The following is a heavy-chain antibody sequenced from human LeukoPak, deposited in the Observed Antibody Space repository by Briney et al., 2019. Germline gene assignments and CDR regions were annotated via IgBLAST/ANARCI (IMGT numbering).Heavy chain of an antibody. CDR2: ISYDGSNK. V-gene: IGHV3-30-3*01. D-gene: IGHD3-10*01. Sequence: PGRSLRLSCAASGFTFSSYAMHWVRQAPGKGLEWVAVISYDGSNKYYADSVKGRFTISRDNSKNTLYLQMNSLRAEDTAVYYCARDRLWFGEERVGHDAFDIWGQGTMVTVSS. J-gene: IGHJ3*02. CDR3: ARDRLWFGEERVGHDAFDI. CDR1: GFTFSSYA.